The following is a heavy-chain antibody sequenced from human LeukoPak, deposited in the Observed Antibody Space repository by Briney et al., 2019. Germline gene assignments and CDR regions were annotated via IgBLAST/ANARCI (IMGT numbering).Heavy chain of an antibody. D-gene: IGHD4-17*01. CDR3: ARDHDYGDYEGPAAFDY. CDR2: SRPSGGRT. CDR1: GYTFTNYN. V-gene: IGHV1-46*01. Sequence: ASVKVSFKAFGYTFTNYNLHWVRHAPGQGLEWMGVSRPSGGRTNYAQKFQGRVTMTRDTSTSTVYMELTRLRSEDTAGYYCARDHDYGDYEGPAAFDYWGQGNLVTVSS. J-gene: IGHJ4*02.